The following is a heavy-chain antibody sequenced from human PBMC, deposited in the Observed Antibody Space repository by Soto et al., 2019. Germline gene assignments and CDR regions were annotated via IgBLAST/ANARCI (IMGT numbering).Heavy chain of an antibody. CDR1: GGSSSNTSYQ. CDR3: ARSLYGDYPVWSWHFDL. V-gene: IGHV4-31*03. Sequence: QVQLQESGPGLVNPSQTLSLTCTVSGGSSSNTSYQWNWIRLQQGMGLEWIGYIPYTGNTYYNPSLESRVIISLDTSKNRSALLLRSVTAADTAVDYCARSLYGDYPVWSWHFDLCGRGTLGTVS. J-gene: IGHJ2*01. D-gene: IGHD4-17*01. CDR2: IPYTGNT.